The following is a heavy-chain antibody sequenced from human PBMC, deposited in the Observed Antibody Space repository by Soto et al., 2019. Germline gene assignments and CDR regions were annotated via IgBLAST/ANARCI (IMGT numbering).Heavy chain of an antibody. CDR2: IYYSGST. J-gene: IGHJ2*01. CDR3: ARDMMTTTVTTSNWYFDL. CDR1: GGSISSGDYY. Sequence: QVQLQESGPGLVKPSQTLSLTCTVSGGSISSGDYYWSWIRQPPGKGLEWIGYIYYSGSTYYNPSLKSRVTISVDTSKNQFSLKLSSVTAADTAVYYCARDMMTTTVTTSNWYFDLWGRGTLVTVSS. V-gene: IGHV4-30-4*01. D-gene: IGHD4-17*01.